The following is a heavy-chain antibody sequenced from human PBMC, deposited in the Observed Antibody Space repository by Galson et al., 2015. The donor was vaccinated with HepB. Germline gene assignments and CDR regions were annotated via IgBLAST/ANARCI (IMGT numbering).Heavy chain of an antibody. J-gene: IGHJ4*02. V-gene: IGHV5-10-1*01. CDR2: IDPSDSYT. Sequence: QSGAEVKKPGESLRISCKGSGYSFTSYWISWVRQMPGKGLEWMGRIDPSDSYTNYSPSFQGHVTISADKSISTAYLQWSSLKASDTAMYYCARHCSGGSCYGEPFDYWGQGTLVTVSS. D-gene: IGHD2-15*01. CDR1: GYSFTSYW. CDR3: ARHCSGGSCYGEPFDY.